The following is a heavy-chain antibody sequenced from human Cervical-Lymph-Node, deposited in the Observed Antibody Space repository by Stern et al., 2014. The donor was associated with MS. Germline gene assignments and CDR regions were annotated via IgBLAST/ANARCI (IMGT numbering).Heavy chain of an antibody. CDR2: INPNNGDT. CDR3: ARGGTRDALDV. D-gene: IGHD1-26*01. V-gene: IGHV1-2*02. CDR1: GYTFTAHY. Sequence: QVQLVQSGAEIKNPGASVRIACKASGYTFTAHYFHWVRQAPGQGLQWMGWINPNNGDTHYAQRFKGRVTMTRDTSISTASMELTRLTSDDTAVYYCARGGTRDALDVWGQGTMVTVSS. J-gene: IGHJ3*01.